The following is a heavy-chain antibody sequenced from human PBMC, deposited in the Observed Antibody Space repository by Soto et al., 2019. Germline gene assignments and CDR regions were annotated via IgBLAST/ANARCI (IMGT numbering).Heavy chain of an antibody. CDR2: ISYDGKYK. CDR3: AKSGERYCTGGSCYFDC. Sequence: QVQLVESGGGVVQPGRSLRLSCAASGFTFSSYGMHWVRQAPGQGLEWVAIISYDGKYKYYGDSVKGRFTISRDNSKNMLYLQMDSLRAEDTAVYYCAKSGERYCTGGSCYFDCWGQGSVVTVS. D-gene: IGHD2-8*02. V-gene: IGHV3-30*18. J-gene: IGHJ4*02. CDR1: GFTFSSYG.